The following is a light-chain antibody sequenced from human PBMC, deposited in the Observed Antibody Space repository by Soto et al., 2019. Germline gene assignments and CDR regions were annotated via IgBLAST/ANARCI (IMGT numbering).Light chain of an antibody. Sequence: QSALTQPASVSGSPGQSITISCTGTSSDVGGYNYVSWYQQHPGKAPKLMIYDVSNRPSGVSNRFSGSKSGNTASLTISGLKAEDEADYYCSSYTSSSVVVFGGGTKLTVL. CDR1: SSDVGGYNY. V-gene: IGLV2-14*01. CDR3: SSYTSSSVVV. CDR2: DVS. J-gene: IGLJ2*01.